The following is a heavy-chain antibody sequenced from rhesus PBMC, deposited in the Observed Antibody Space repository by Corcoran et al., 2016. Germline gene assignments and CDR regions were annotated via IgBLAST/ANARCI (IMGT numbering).Heavy chain of an antibody. CDR3: ASRGGYGNYRGFDY. CDR2: ISNGGGST. D-gene: IGHD4-35*01. CDR1: GFTFSSYG. J-gene: IGHJ4*01. Sequence: EVQLVESGGGLVQPGGSLRLSCAASGFTFSSYGMSWVRQAPGKGLEWVAYISNGGGSTYYPDTVKGRFPISRDNSKNTLSLQMNSLRAEDTAVYYCASRGGYGNYRGFDYWGQGVLVTVSS. V-gene: IGHV3S5*01.